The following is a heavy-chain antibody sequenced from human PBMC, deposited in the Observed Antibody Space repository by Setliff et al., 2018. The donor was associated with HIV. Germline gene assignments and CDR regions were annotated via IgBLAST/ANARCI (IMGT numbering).Heavy chain of an antibody. Sequence: PSETLSLTCTVSGGSISSSSYYWGWIRQPPGKGLQWIGFIYYSGSTNYNPSLKSRVTISVDTSKHQFSLKLSSLTAADTAVYYCARHARSITMSTDWYFDFWGRRTLVTVSS. CDR2: IYYSGST. V-gene: IGHV4-61*05. D-gene: IGHD3-10*02. CDR1: GGSISSSSYY. J-gene: IGHJ2*01. CDR3: ARHARSITMSTDWYFDF.